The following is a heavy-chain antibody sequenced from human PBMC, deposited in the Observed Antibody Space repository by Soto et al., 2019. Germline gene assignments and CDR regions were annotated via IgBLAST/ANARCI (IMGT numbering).Heavy chain of an antibody. CDR1: GFTFHNCA. Sequence: EVQLVESGGGLVQPGRSLRLSCAASGFTFHNCAMHWVRQAPGKGLEWVSGIIWNSGSIAYADSVKGRFTISRDNAKNSLYLQMNSLRVEDTALYYGTKVQFVDYVASKSIWYFDLWGRGTLVTVSS. J-gene: IGHJ2*01. CDR2: IIWNSGSI. D-gene: IGHD4-17*01. CDR3: TKVQFVDYVASKSIWYFDL. V-gene: IGHV3-9*01.